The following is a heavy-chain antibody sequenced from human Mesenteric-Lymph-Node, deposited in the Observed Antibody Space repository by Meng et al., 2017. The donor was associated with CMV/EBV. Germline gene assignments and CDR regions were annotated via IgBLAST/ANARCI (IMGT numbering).Heavy chain of an antibody. D-gene: IGHD1-26*01. J-gene: IGHJ6*02. CDR3: AKNFRAVGATDYYYYGMDV. CDR2: IKQDGSEK. Sequence: GGSLRLSCTASGFTFGDYAMSWVRQAPGKGLEWVANIKQDGSEKYYVDSVKGRFTISRDNAKNSLYLQMNSLRAEDTALYYCAKNFRAVGATDYYYYGMDVWGQGTTVTVSS. V-gene: IGHV3-7*03. CDR1: GFTFGDYA.